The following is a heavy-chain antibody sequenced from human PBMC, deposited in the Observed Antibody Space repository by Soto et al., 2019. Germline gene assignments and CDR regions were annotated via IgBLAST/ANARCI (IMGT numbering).Heavy chain of an antibody. J-gene: IGHJ4*02. CDR3: ARSFGWYAIDY. Sequence: QVLLQESGPGLVQPSGTLSLSCVVSGVSISSNYYWGWVRQPPGKGLEWLGDISHIGSVNYNPSLQSRVTISMDKSQNQFSLKVNSVTAADTAVYCCARSFGWYAIDYWGQGTLVIVSS. CDR1: GVSISSNYY. D-gene: IGHD6-19*01. CDR2: ISHIGSV. V-gene: IGHV4-4*01.